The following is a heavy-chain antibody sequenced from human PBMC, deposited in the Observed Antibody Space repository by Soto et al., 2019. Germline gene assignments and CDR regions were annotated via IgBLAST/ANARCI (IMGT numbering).Heavy chain of an antibody. J-gene: IGHJ4*02. CDR2: INKDGSER. Sequence: PGGSLRLSCVASGFTFDDYWMNWVRQAPGKGLEWVAIINKDGSERYYVDSVKGRFTISRDNAKNSLFLQMKSLRAEDTALYYCARSILRPGDFDYWGQGTLVTVSS. CDR3: ARSILRPGDFDY. CDR1: GFTFDDYW. D-gene: IGHD1-26*01. V-gene: IGHV3-7*01.